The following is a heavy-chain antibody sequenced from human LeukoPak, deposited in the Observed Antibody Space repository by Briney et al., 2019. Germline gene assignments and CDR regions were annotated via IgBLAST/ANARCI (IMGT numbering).Heavy chain of an antibody. V-gene: IGHV4-4*07. CDR2: IYTSGST. CDR1: SGSISSYY. Sequence: PSETLSLTCTVSSGSISSYYCSWIRQPAGKGLEWIGRIYTSGSTNYNPSLKSRVTMSVDTSKDQFSLKLSSVTAADTAVYYCARDGAWYSSGCGNWLDPWGQGTLVTVSS. CDR3: ARDGAWYSSGCGNWLDP. D-gene: IGHD6-19*01. J-gene: IGHJ5*02.